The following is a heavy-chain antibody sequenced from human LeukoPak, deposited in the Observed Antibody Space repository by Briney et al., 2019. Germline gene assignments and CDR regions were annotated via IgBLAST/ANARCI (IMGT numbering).Heavy chain of an antibody. J-gene: IGHJ3*02. V-gene: IGHV4-39*02. Sequence: SETLSLTCTVSGGSISSSSYYWGWIRQPPGKGLEWIGSIYYSGSTYYNPSLKSRVTISVDTSKNQFSLKLRSVTAAGTAVYYCARERLLWFGEFVNDAFDIWGQGTMVTVSS. D-gene: IGHD3-10*01. CDR3: ARERLLWFGEFVNDAFDI. CDR1: GGSISSSSYY. CDR2: IYYSGST.